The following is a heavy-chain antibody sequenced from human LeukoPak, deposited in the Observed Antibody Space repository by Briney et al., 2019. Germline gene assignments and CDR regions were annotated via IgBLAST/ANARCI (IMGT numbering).Heavy chain of an antibody. Sequence: PGRSLRLSCAASGFTFDDYAMHWVRQAPGKGLEWVSGISWNSGSIGYAGSVKGRFTISRDNSKNTLYLQMNSLRAEDTAVYYCAKERSTTDIPFDYWGQGTLVTVSS. D-gene: IGHD4-17*01. CDR1: GFTFDDYA. V-gene: IGHV3-9*01. CDR3: AKERSTTDIPFDY. CDR2: ISWNSGSI. J-gene: IGHJ4*02.